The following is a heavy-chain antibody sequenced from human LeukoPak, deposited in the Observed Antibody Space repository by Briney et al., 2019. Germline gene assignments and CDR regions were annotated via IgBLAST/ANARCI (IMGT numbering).Heavy chain of an antibody. J-gene: IGHJ4*02. D-gene: IGHD3-10*02. V-gene: IGHV4-39*07. Sequence: PSETLSLTCTVSGGSISSSSYYWGWIRQPPGKGLEWIGSIYYSGSTYYNPSLKSRVTISVDTCKNQFSLKLSSVTAADTAVYYCARSTGSTMFIDYWGQGTLVTVSS. CDR3: ARSTGSTMFIDY. CDR2: IYYSGST. CDR1: GGSISSSSYY.